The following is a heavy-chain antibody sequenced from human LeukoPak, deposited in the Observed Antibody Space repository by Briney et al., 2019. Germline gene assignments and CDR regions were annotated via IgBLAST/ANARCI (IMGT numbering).Heavy chain of an antibody. D-gene: IGHD5-18*01. V-gene: IGHV3-7*01. CDR2: IKRDGGEI. CDR3: ARAHTAMVIDAFDI. Sequence: GGSLRLSCATSGFTFTDYWLSWVRQAPAKGLEGVANIKRDGGEIHYVDSVKGRFTISRDNAENSLYLQMNSLRAEDTAVYYCARAHTAMVIDAFDIWGQGTMVTVSS. J-gene: IGHJ3*02. CDR1: GFTFTDYW.